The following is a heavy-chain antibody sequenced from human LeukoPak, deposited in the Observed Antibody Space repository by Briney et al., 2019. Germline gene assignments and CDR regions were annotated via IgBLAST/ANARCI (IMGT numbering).Heavy chain of an antibody. Sequence: GGSLRLSCAASGFTVSSNYMSWVRQAPGKGLEWVSVIYSGGSTYYADSVKGRFTISRDNSKNTLYLQMNSLRAEDTAVYYCAREKYYYDSSGGYYFDYWGQGTLVTVSS. CDR1: GFTVSSNY. CDR2: IYSGGST. V-gene: IGHV3-66*01. D-gene: IGHD3-22*01. J-gene: IGHJ4*02. CDR3: AREKYYYDSSGGYYFDY.